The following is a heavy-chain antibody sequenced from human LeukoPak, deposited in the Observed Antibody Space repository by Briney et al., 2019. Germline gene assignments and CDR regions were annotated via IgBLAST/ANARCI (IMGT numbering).Heavy chain of an antibody. V-gene: IGHV4-59*01. J-gene: IGHJ6*02. CDR2: IYYSGST. Sequence: SETLSLTCTVSGGSISSYYWSWIRQPPGKGLEWIGYIYYSGSTDYNPSLRSRVTISVDTPKNQFSLKLSSVTAADTAVYYCARDFAVTTAYYYGVDVWGQGTTVTVSS. D-gene: IGHD4-17*01. CDR3: ARDFAVTTAYYYGVDV. CDR1: GGSISSYY.